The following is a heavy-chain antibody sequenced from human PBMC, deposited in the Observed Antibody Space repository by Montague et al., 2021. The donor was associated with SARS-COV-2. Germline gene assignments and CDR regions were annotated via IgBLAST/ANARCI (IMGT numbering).Heavy chain of an antibody. D-gene: IGHD2-2*01. V-gene: IGHV4-59*13. CDR1: GGSISGYY. Sequence: SETLSLTCTVSGGSISGYYWNWIRRPPGKGLEWIGYIYSSGSTXXXPSXXXRVTMSVDTSKNQLSLNLSSVTAADTAVYYCARDSLVASYYYYGVDVWGQGTTVTVAS. J-gene: IGHJ6*02. CDR2: IYSSGST. CDR3: ARDSLVASYYYYGVDV.